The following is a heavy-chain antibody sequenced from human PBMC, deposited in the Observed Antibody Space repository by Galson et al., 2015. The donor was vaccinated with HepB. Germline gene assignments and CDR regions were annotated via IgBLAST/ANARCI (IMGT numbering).Heavy chain of an antibody. Sequence: SLRLSCAASGFTFSSYSMNWVRQAPGKGLEWVSSISSSSSYIYYADSVKGRFTISRDNAKNSLYLQMNSLRAEDTAVYYCAGESVEQLPPQDYWGQGTLVTVSS. D-gene: IGHD4-23*01. CDR3: AGESVEQLPPQDY. CDR1: GFTFSSYS. J-gene: IGHJ4*02. CDR2: ISSSSSYI. V-gene: IGHV3-21*01.